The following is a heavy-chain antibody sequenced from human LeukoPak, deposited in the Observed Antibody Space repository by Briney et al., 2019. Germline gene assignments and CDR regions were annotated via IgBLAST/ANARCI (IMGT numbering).Heavy chain of an antibody. J-gene: IGHJ4*02. CDR1: GYSFASYW. Sequence: GESLKISCKGSGYSFASYWIGWVRQMPGVVLDWMGIIHPANSDTRYSPSFQGQVTISADKSIDTAYLQWSSLKASDSAIYYCVRHQNGYYPLDYWGQGTLVTVSS. CDR2: IHPANSDT. CDR3: VRHQNGYYPLDY. D-gene: IGHD5-24*01. V-gene: IGHV5-51*01.